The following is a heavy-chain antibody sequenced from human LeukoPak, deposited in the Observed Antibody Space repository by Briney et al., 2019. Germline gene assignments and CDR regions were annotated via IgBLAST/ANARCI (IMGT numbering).Heavy chain of an antibody. CDR1: GVNVNNNY. V-gene: IGHV3-66*02. J-gene: IGHJ4*02. Sequence: AGSLTLSCAASGVNVNNNYMSWIRQAPGKGLEWISVIYSGGSTYYADSVKGRFTISRDNSKNALYLQMNSLKAEDTAVYYCARGASLYSSGWYYAYWGQGTLVTVSS. CDR2: IYSGGST. D-gene: IGHD6-19*01. CDR3: ARGASLYSSGWYYAY.